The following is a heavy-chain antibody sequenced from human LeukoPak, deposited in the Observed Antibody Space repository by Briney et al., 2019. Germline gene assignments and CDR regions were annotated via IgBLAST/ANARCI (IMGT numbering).Heavy chain of an antibody. Sequence: ASVKVSCKASGYTFTGYYMHWVRQAPGQGLEWMGWINPNSGGTNYAQKFQGRVTMTRDTSISTAYMELSRLRSDDTAVYYCARTNTVTTYYGMDVWGQGTTVTVSS. CDR2: INPNSGGT. CDR3: ARTNTVTTYYGMDV. J-gene: IGHJ6*02. D-gene: IGHD4-17*01. CDR1: GYTFTGYY. V-gene: IGHV1-2*02.